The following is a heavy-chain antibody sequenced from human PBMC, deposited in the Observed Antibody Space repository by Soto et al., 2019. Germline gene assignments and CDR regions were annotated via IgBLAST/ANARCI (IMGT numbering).Heavy chain of an antibody. CDR3: ASADYGDYDY. V-gene: IGHV4-30-2*05. CDR1: GGSISSGGYS. CDR2: IYHSGSS. Sequence: SETLSLTCAVSGGSISSGGYSWSWIRQPPGKGLEWIGYIYHSGSSNYDPSLKSRVTISVDTSKNQFSLKLSSVTAADTAVYYCASADYGDYDYWGQGTLVTVSS. D-gene: IGHD4-17*01. J-gene: IGHJ4*02.